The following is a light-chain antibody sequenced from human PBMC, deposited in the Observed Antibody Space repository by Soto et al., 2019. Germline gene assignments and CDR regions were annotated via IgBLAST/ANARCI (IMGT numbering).Light chain of an antibody. Sequence: EIVLTQSPATLSLSPGERATLSCRASQSVSSYLAWYQQKPGQAPRLLIYDASNRATGIPARFSGSGSGTDFTLTISSLEPEDLVVYYCQQRSNWPPITFGQGTRLEIK. J-gene: IGKJ5*01. CDR2: DAS. CDR3: QQRSNWPPIT. V-gene: IGKV3-11*01. CDR1: QSVSSY.